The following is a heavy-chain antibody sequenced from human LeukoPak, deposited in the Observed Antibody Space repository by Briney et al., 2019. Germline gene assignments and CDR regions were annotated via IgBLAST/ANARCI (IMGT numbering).Heavy chain of an antibody. CDR1: EFTFSLYA. J-gene: IGHJ4*02. V-gene: IGHV3-21*05. CDR3: ARDTFQPSPIDY. CDR2: IDSGSDDI. D-gene: IGHD2-2*01. Sequence: GGSLRLSCVASEFTFSLYAMNWVRQAPGKGLEWVSYIDSGSDDIHYADSVGGRFTISRDNAKNTLYLQMKSLRAEDTAVYYCARDTFQPSPIDYWGQGTLVTVSS.